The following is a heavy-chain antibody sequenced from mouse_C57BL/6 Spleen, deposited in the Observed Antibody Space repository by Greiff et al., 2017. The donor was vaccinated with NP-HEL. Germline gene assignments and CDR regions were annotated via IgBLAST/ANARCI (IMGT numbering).Heavy chain of an antibody. J-gene: IGHJ3*01. CDR2: IDPSDSYT. V-gene: IGHV1-69*01. CDR3: ARTYGNYVGRFAY. Sequence: QKTGGEWGRKGASVKLSCKASGYTFTSYWMHWVKQRPGQGLEWIGEIDPSDSYTNYNQKFKGKSTLTVDKSSSTAYMQLSSLTSEDSAVYYCARTYGNYVGRFAYWGQGTLVTVSA. D-gene: IGHD2-1*01. CDR1: GYTFTSYW.